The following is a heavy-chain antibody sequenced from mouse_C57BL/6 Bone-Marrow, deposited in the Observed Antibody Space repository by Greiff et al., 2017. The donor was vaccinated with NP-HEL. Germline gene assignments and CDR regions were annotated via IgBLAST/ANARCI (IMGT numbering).Heavy chain of an antibody. Sequence: DVQLQESGTVLARPGASVKMSCKTSGYTFTSYWMHWVKQRPGQGLEWIGAIYPGNSDTSYNQKFKGKAKLTAVTSASTAYMELSRLTNEDSAVYYCTSPPYGSSYPYWYFDVWGTGTTVTVSS. J-gene: IGHJ1*03. CDR1: GYTFTSYW. CDR2: IYPGNSDT. CDR3: TSPPYGSSYPYWYFDV. D-gene: IGHD1-1*01. V-gene: IGHV1-5*01.